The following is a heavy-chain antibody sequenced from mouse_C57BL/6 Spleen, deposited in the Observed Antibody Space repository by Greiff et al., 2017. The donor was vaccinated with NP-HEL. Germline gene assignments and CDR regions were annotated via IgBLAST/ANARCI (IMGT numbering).Heavy chain of an antibody. CDR3: ARYRGNYKGHYFDY. J-gene: IGHJ2*01. CDR2: IDPADSYT. CDR1: GYTFTSYW. Sequence: QVQLQQPGAELVKPGASVKLSCKASGYTFTSYWMQWVKQRPGQGLEWIGEIDPADSYTNYNQKFKGKATLTVDTSSSTAYMQLSSLTSEDSAVYYCARYRGNYKGHYFDYWGQGTTLTVSS. V-gene: IGHV1-50*01. D-gene: IGHD2-1*01.